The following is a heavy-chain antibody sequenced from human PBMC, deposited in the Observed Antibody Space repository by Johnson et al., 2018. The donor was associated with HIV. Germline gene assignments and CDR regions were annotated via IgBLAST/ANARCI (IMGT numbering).Heavy chain of an antibody. CDR2: ISSSGSTI. J-gene: IGHJ3*02. CDR3: ARVSNHAFDI. CDR1: GFTFNNTW. V-gene: IGHV3-11*04. Sequence: QVQLVESGGGLVKPGGSLRLSCATSGFTFNNTWMSWVRQAPGKGLEWVSYISSSGSTIYYADSVKGRFTISRDNAKNSLYLQMNSLRAEDTAVYYCARVSNHAFDIWGQGTMVTVSS.